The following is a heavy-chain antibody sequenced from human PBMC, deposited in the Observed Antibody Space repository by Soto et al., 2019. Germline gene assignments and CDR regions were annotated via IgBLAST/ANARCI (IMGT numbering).Heavy chain of an antibody. CDR1: GYTFTTYG. CDR2: ISAYNGNT. J-gene: IGHJ4*02. CDR3: ARDRYYYDSSGYHYRFDY. V-gene: IGHV1-18*01. D-gene: IGHD3-22*01. Sequence: GASVKVSCKASGYTFTTYGISWVRQAPGQGLEWMGWISAYNGNTKYEQKVQDRVTMTTEISTSTAYMELRSLRSDDTAVYYCARDRYYYDSSGYHYRFDYWGQGTPVTVSS.